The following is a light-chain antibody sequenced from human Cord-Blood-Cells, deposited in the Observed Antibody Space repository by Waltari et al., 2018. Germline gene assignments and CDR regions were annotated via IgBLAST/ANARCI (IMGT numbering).Light chain of an antibody. J-gene: IGKJ4*01. Sequence: AIRMTQSPSSLSASTGDRVTITCRASQGISSYLAWYQQKPGKAPKPLIYAASTFQSGVPSRFSGSGSGTDFTLTISCLQSEDFATYYCQQYYSYPLTFGGGTKVEIK. CDR2: AAS. CDR3: QQYYSYPLT. CDR1: QGISSY. V-gene: IGKV1-8*01.